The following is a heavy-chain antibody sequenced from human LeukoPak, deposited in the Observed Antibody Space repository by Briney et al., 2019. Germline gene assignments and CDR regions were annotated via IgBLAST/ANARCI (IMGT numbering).Heavy chain of an antibody. J-gene: IGHJ5*02. CDR3: ARGRVRFDP. D-gene: IGHD3-10*01. V-gene: IGHV4-61*01. Sequence: SETLSLTCTVSGGSVNSRNYYWSWIRQPPGKGLEWIGYIYYSGSTNYNPSLKSRVTISVDTSKNQFSLKLSSVTAADTAVYYCARGRVRFDPWGQGTLVTVSS. CDR1: GGSVNSRNYY. CDR2: IYYSGST.